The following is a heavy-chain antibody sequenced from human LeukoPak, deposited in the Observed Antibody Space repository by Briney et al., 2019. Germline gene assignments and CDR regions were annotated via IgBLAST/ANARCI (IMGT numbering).Heavy chain of an antibody. Sequence: GGSLRLSCAPSGFAFSGHRMSWVRQAPGKALECLANINQDGCEKYYVDSVKGRFTFSRDNAKNSLYLQMNNLRADDTAVYYCARDGVAAGVYFDCWGQGTLVTVSS. CDR3: ARDGVAAGVYFDC. V-gene: IGHV3-7*01. D-gene: IGHD6-13*01. CDR2: INQDGCEK. J-gene: IGHJ4*02. CDR1: GFAFSGHR.